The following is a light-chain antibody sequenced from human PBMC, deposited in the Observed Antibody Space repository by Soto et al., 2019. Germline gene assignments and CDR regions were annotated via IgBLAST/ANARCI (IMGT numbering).Light chain of an antibody. J-gene: IGLJ2*01. CDR2: RND. CDR1: SSNIGRNY. Sequence: QSVLAQPPSASGTPGQRVTISCSGSSSNIGRNYVYWYQQLPGTAPKLLIYRNDQRPSGVPDRFSGSRSGSSASLAISGLRSEDEADYYCAAWDGSLNGVAFGGGTKLTVL. V-gene: IGLV1-47*02. CDR3: AAWDGSLNGVA.